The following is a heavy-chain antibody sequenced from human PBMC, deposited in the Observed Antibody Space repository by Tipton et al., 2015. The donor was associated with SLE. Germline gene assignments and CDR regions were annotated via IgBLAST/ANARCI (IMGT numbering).Heavy chain of an antibody. J-gene: IGHJ4*02. CDR1: GFTFSLYW. V-gene: IGHV3-7*01. CDR2: IKQDGSET. D-gene: IGHD3-16*01. Sequence: GSLRLSCAASGFTFSLYWMSWVRQAPGKGLEWVANIKQDGSETYYVDSVKGRFTISRDNAKNSLSLQMNSLRAEDTAVYYCARGRQQRVRSSLGYWGQGTLVTVSS. CDR3: ARGRQQRVRSSLGY.